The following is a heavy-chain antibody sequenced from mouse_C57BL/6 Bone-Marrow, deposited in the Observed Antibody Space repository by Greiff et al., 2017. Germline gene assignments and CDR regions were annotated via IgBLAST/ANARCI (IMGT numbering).Heavy chain of an antibody. V-gene: IGHV1-74*01. CDR3: AIDGYDWYFDV. D-gene: IGHD2-2*01. CDR2: IHPSDSDT. J-gene: IGHJ1*03. Sequence: QVQLQQPGAELVKPGASVKVSCKASGYTFTSYWMHWVKQRPGQGLEWIGRIHPSDSDTNYNQKFKGQATLTVDNSSSTAYMQLSSLTSEDSAVSYCAIDGYDWYFDVWGTGTTVTVSS. CDR1: GYTFTSYW.